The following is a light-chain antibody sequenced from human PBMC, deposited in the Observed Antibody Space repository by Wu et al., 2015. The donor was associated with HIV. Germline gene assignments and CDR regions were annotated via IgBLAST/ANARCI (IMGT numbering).Light chain of an antibody. J-gene: IGKJ2*01. CDR2: GTS. Sequence: EIVLTQSPGTLSLSPGERATLSCRTSQTITNTYLAWYQQSPGQAPRLLIYGTSSRATGIPDRFSGSGSGTDFTLTISRLEPEDFVVYYCQHYGTSLYTFGQGTKLE. V-gene: IGKV3-20*01. CDR3: QHYGTSLYT. CDR1: QTITNTY.